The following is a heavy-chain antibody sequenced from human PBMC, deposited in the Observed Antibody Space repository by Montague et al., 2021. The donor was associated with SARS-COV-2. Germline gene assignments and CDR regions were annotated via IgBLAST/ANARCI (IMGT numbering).Heavy chain of an antibody. D-gene: IGHD4-23*01. CDR3: VRDHPYGGPRGAYDI. V-gene: IGHV4-39*07. CDR1: SGSIISSGYY. J-gene: IGHJ3*02. CDR2: IYYSGTT. Sequence: SETLSLTCSVSSGSIISSGYYWGWIRQPPGKELEWIGNIYYSGTTYYNPSLGSRVTISTDTSKNQLSLKVNSVTAADTAVYYCVRDHPYGGPRGAYDIWGQGTVVTVSS.